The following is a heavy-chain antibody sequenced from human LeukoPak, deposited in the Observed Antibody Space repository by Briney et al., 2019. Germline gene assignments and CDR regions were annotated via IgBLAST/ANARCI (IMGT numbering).Heavy chain of an antibody. V-gene: IGHV3-15*01. J-gene: IGHJ4*02. CDR1: GFTFSNAW. Sequence: GGSLRLSCAASGFTFSNAWMSWVRQAPGKGLEWVGRIKGKIDGGITDYAAPVKGRFPIPRDDSKYTLYLQMNSLKTEYTAVYYCTTGVYDRNGYHSSLDYWGQGTLVTVSS. CDR2: IKGKIDGGIT. CDR3: TTGVYDRNGYHSSLDY. D-gene: IGHD3-22*01.